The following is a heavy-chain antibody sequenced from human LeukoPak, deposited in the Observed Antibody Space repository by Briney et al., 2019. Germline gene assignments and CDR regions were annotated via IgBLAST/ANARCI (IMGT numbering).Heavy chain of an antibody. CDR2: INPSGGST. D-gene: IGHD1-1*01. CDR1: GYTFTTYP. J-gene: IGHJ4*02. CDR3: ATHNDGREVDY. Sequence: GASVKVSCKASGYTFTTYPINWVRQAPGQGLEWMGIINPSGGSTSYAQKFQGRVTMTRDTSTSTVYMELSSLRSEDTAVYYCATHNDGREVDYWGQGTLVTVSS. V-gene: IGHV1-46*01.